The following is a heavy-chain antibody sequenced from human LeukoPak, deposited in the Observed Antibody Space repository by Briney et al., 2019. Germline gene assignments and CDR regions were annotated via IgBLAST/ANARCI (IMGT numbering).Heavy chain of an antibody. V-gene: IGHV3-66*01. CDR3: ARDVSGDGRPADY. CDR1: GFPVSSNY. CDR2: INSGGST. D-gene: IGHD2-21*02. J-gene: IGHJ4*02. Sequence: GGSLSLSFPSSGFPVSSNYMNWVRQAPGKGLEWVSVINSGGSTYYADSVKGRFTISRDNSKNTLYLQMNSLRAEDTAVYYCARDVSGDGRPADYWGQGTLVTVSS.